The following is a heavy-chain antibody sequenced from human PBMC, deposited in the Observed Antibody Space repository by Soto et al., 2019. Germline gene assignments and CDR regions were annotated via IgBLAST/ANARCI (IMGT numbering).Heavy chain of an antibody. D-gene: IGHD3-9*01. CDR1: GYSFTSYW. Sequence: PGESLKISCKGSGYSFTSYWIGWVRQMPGKGLEWMGIIYPGDSDTRYSPSFQGQVTISADKSISTAYLQWSSLKASDTAMYYCARGDVYYDILTGYPVRGNWFDPWGQGTLVTVSS. CDR3: ARGDVYYDILTGYPVRGNWFDP. J-gene: IGHJ5*02. CDR2: IYPGDSDT. V-gene: IGHV5-51*01.